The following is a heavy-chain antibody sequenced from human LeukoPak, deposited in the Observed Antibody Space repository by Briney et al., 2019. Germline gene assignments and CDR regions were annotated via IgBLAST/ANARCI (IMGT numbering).Heavy chain of an antibody. CDR3: ARDRRARYGGDY. CDR1: GFTVSSNY. V-gene: IGHV3-21*01. J-gene: IGHJ4*02. CDR2: ISSSSSYI. D-gene: IGHD4-23*01. Sequence: GGSLRLSCAASGFTVSSNYMSWVRQAPGKGLVWVSSISSSSSYIYYADSVKGRFTISRDNAKNSLYLQMNSLRAEDTAVYYCARDRRARYGGDYWGQGTLVTVSS.